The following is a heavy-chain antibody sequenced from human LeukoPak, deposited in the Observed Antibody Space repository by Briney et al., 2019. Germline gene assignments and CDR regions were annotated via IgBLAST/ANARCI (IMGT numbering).Heavy chain of an antibody. CDR1: GGSFSGYY. J-gene: IGHJ4*02. D-gene: IGHD4-11*01. Sequence: SETLSFTCAVYGGSFSGYYWSWIRQPPGKGLEWIGEINHSGTTNYNPSLKSRVTLSLDTSKNQFSLKLSSVTAADTAVYYCARGGDDYSNYFDYWGQGTLVTVSS. CDR2: INHSGTT. V-gene: IGHV4-34*01. CDR3: ARGGDDYSNYFDY.